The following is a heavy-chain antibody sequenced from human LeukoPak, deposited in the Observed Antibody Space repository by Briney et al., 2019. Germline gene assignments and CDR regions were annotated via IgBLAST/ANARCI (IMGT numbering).Heavy chain of an antibody. Sequence: SETLSLTCTVSGGSISSYYWSWIRQPPGKGLEWIGYIYYSGSTNYNPSLKSRVTISVDTSKNQFSLKLSSVTAADTAVYYCARFDGGNWSYFFDSWGRGTLVTVSS. CDR2: IYYSGST. D-gene: IGHD1-1*01. CDR1: GGSISSYY. CDR3: ARFDGGNWSYFFDS. V-gene: IGHV4-59*01. J-gene: IGHJ4*01.